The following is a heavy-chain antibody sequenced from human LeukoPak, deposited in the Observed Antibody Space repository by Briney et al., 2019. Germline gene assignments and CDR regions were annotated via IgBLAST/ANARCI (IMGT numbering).Heavy chain of an antibody. J-gene: IGHJ4*02. V-gene: IGHV3-30-3*01. D-gene: IGHD5-12*01. CDR2: ISYDGSNK. CDR1: GFTFSSYA. Sequence: PGRSLRLSCAASGFTFSSYAMHWVRQAPGKGLEWVAVISYDGSNKYYADSVKGRFTISRDNAKNSLYLQMNSLRAEDTAVYYCARYAATTGELGYWGQGTLVTVSS. CDR3: ARYAATTGELGY.